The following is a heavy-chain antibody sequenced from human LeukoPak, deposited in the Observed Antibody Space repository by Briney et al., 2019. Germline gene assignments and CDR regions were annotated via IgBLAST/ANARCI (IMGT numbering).Heavy chain of an antibody. V-gene: IGHV3-74*01. CDR1: GVTVSSSY. Sequence: GGSLRLSCAASGVTVSSSYMSWVRQAPGKGLVWVSRINSGGSSTSYADSVKGRFTISRDNAKNTLYLQMNSLRAEDTAVYYCARDESGYLHYWGQGTLVTVSS. J-gene: IGHJ4*02. D-gene: IGHD3-3*01. CDR2: INSGGSST. CDR3: ARDESGYLHY.